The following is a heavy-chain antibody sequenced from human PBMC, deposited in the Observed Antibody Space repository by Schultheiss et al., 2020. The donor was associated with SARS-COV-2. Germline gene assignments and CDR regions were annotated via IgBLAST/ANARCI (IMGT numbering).Heavy chain of an antibody. V-gene: IGHV3-15*01. CDR3: TTDPGVPAATAYYYYYYMDV. Sequence: GGSLRLSCAASGFTFSNYAMSWVRQAPGKGLEWVGRIKSKTDGGTTDYAAPVKGRFTISRDDSKNTLYLQMNSLKTEDTAVYYCTTDPGVPAATAYYYYYYMDVWGKGTTVTVSS. CDR1: GFTFSNYA. J-gene: IGHJ6*03. D-gene: IGHD2-2*01. CDR2: IKSKTDGGTT.